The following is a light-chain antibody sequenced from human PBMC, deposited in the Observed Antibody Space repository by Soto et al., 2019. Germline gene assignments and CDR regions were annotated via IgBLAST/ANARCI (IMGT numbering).Light chain of an antibody. V-gene: IGLV2-14*01. CDR3: SSYTTSSLYV. J-gene: IGLJ1*01. Sequence: QSVLTQPASVSGSPGQSITISCSGTNSDVGGYNYVSWYQQHPGKAPKLMIYDVSYRPSEISNRFSGSKSDNTASLTISGLQAEDEADYYCSSYTTSSLYVFGTGTQLTVL. CDR2: DVS. CDR1: NSDVGGYNY.